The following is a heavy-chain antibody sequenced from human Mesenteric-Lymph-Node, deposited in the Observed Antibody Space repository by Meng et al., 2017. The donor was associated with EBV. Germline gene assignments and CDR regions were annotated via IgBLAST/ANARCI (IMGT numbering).Heavy chain of an antibody. CDR1: GYTFIGYY. V-gene: IGHV1-2*06. CDR3: AREGLISAAGSFYP. CDR2: INPNSGGT. Sequence: QLERSGAEVKKPGASVKVSCKASGYTFIGYYIHWVRQTPGQGLEWMGRINPNSGGTNYAQKFQGRVTMTRDTSISTTYMELSKLRSDDTAVYFCAREGLISAAGSFYPWGQGTLVTVSS. D-gene: IGHD6-13*01. J-gene: IGHJ5*02.